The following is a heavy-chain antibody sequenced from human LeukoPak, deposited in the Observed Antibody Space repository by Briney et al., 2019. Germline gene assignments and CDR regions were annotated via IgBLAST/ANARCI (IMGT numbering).Heavy chain of an antibody. CDR2: ISYDGSRR. CDR1: GFVFSNSD. V-gene: IGHV3-30*18. Sequence: SGGSLRLSCAVSGFVFSNSDMYWVRQAPGKGPDWVAFISYDGSRRYYADSVRARFTISRDNSMNTVYLQMNSLTTEDTAVYYCAKESPDYGDQWGGYSWFDPWGQGTPVTVSS. D-gene: IGHD4/OR15-4a*01. CDR3: AKESPDYGDQWGGYSWFDP. J-gene: IGHJ5*02.